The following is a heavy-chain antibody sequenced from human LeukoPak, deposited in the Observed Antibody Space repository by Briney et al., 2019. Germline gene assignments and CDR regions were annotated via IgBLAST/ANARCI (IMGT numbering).Heavy chain of an antibody. CDR1: GFTFSSHG. V-gene: IGHV3-33*01. D-gene: IGHD6-19*01. CDR2: IWYDGSNK. J-gene: IGHJ4*02. CDR3: ARDGTGSNSGWYIH. Sequence: GRSLRLSCAASGFTFSSHGMHWVRQAPGEGLEWVAVIWYDGSNKYYADSVKGRFTISRDNSKNTLYLQMNSLRAEDTAVYYCARDGTGSNSGWYIHWGQGTLVTVSS.